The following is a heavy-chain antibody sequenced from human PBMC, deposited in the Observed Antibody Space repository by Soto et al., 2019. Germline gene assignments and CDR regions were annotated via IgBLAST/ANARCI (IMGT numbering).Heavy chain of an antibody. Sequence: PETLSLTCAISTGSFGGFYWSWVRQSPGRGLEWIGDINHRGSTKLNPSLKSRVTISADTSNNEFSLNLVSLTAADTAIYFCARAFSSHDNFDIWGQGTKVT. CDR3: ARAFSSHDNFDI. CDR1: TGSFGGFY. D-gene: IGHD3-9*01. J-gene: IGHJ3*02. CDR2: INHRGST. V-gene: IGHV4-34*01.